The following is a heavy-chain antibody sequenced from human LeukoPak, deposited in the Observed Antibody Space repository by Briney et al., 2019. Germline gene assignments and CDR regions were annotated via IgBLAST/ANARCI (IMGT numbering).Heavy chain of an antibody. V-gene: IGHV1-24*01. Sequence: GASVKVSCKVSGYTLTELSVHWVRQAPGKGLEWMGGFDPEDGETIYAQKFQGRVTMTEDTSTDTAYMELSSLRSEDTAVYYCATVFGEYYDILTGSTPDYWGQGTLVTVSS. CDR2: FDPEDGET. J-gene: IGHJ4*02. D-gene: IGHD3-9*01. CDR1: GYTLTELS. CDR3: ATVFGEYYDILTGSTPDY.